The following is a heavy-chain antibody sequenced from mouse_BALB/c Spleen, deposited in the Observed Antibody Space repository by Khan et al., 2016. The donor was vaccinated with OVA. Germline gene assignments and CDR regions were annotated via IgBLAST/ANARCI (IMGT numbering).Heavy chain of an antibody. CDR2: INTYTGEP. CDR1: GYTFTNYG. Sequence: QIQLVQSGPELKKPGETVKISCKASGYTFTNYGMNWVKQAPGKGLKWMGWINTYTGEPTYTDDFKGRFAFSLETSASTAYLQINNLKNEDMATYFCARGASYWYFDVWGAGPTVTVSS. J-gene: IGHJ1*01. V-gene: IGHV9-1*02. CDR3: ARGASYWYFDV.